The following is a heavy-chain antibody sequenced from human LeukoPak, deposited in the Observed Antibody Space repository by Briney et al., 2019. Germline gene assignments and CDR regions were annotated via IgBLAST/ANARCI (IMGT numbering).Heavy chain of an antibody. CDR3: ARAAYCGGDCYYYFDY. D-gene: IGHD2-21*02. CDR1: GGSISSGGYY. V-gene: IGHV4-61*08. CDR2: IYYSGNT. Sequence: SETLSLTCTVSGGSISSGGYYWSWIRQHPGKGLEWIGYIYYSGNTYYNPSLKSRVTMSVDTSKNQFSLKLSSVTAADTAVYFCARAAYCGGDCYYYFDYWGQGTLVTVSS. J-gene: IGHJ4*02.